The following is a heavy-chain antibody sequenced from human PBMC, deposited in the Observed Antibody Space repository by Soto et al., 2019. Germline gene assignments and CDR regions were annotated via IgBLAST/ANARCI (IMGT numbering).Heavy chain of an antibody. CDR2: INAGNGNT. D-gene: IGHD6-19*01. Sequence: ASVNVSCKASGYTFTSYAMHWVRQAPGQRLEWMGWINAGNGNTKYSQKFQGRVTITRDTSASTAYMELSSLRSEDTAVYYCARGAVAGPYSTFDYWGQGTLVTVSS. J-gene: IGHJ4*02. CDR3: ARGAVAGPYSTFDY. V-gene: IGHV1-3*01. CDR1: GYTFTSYA.